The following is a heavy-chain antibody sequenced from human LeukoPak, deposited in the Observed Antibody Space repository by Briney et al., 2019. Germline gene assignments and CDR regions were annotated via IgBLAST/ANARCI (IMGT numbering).Heavy chain of an antibody. CDR3: ASHYGSGSSNWLDP. V-gene: IGHV3-23*01. Sequence: GGSPRLSCAASGFTFSNYGMSWVRQAPGRGWEWVSAISGSGDSTYYADSVKGRFTISRDNSKNTLYLQMNSLRAEDTAVYYCASHYGSGSSNWLDPWGQGTLVTVSS. J-gene: IGHJ5*02. D-gene: IGHD3-10*01. CDR1: GFTFSNYG. CDR2: ISGSGDST.